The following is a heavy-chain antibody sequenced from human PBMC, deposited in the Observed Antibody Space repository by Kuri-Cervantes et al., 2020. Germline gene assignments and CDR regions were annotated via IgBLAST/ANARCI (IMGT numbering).Heavy chain of an antibody. CDR1: GFTFSSYA. D-gene: IGHD5-12*01. Sequence: SLKISCAASGFTFSSYAMHWVRQAPGKGLEWVSGISWNSGSIGYADSVKGRFTISRDNAKNSLYLQMNSLRAEDTAVYYCARDGSGWLRLVDYWGQETLVTVSS. CDR3: ARDGSGWLRLVDY. V-gene: IGHV3-9*01. J-gene: IGHJ4*02. CDR2: ISWNSGSI.